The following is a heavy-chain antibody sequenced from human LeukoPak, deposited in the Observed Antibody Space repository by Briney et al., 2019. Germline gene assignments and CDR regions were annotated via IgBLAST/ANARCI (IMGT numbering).Heavy chain of an antibody. J-gene: IGHJ3*02. V-gene: IGHV1-2*02. CDR1: GYTFTGYY. CDR3: AREGIAAVLNAFDI. Sequence: ASVKVSCKASGYTFTGYYMHWVRQAPGQGLEWTGWINPNSGGTNYAQKFQGRVTMTRDTSISTAYMELSRLRSDDTAVYYCAREGIAAVLNAFDIWGQGTMVTVSS. D-gene: IGHD6-13*01. CDR2: INPNSGGT.